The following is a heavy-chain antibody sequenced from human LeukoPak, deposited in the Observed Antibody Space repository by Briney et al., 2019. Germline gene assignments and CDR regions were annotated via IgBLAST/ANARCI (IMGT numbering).Heavy chain of an antibody. Sequence: PETLSLTCAVYGGSSSGYYWSRSRQPPGKGLEWIGEINHSGSTNYNPALKSRVTISVDTDKNQLYMKLSSVTAADTAVYYCARGPPLHRYYYDSSGYYYPYWGQGTLVTVSS. D-gene: IGHD3-22*01. CDR1: GGSSSGYY. CDR3: ARGPPLHRYYYDSSGYYYPY. J-gene: IGHJ4*02. V-gene: IGHV4-34*01. CDR2: INHSGST.